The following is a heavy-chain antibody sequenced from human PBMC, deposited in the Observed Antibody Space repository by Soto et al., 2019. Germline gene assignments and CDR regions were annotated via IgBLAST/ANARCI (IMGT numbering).Heavy chain of an antibody. Sequence: ASVKVSCKASGYTFTGYYMHWVRQAPGQGLEWMGWINPNSGGTNYAQKFQGRVTMTRDTSISTAYMELSRLRSDDTAVYYCARYMVRGVIGAFDIWVQGTMVTVSS. D-gene: IGHD3-10*01. V-gene: IGHV1-2*02. CDR2: INPNSGGT. CDR1: GYTFTGYY. CDR3: ARYMVRGVIGAFDI. J-gene: IGHJ3*02.